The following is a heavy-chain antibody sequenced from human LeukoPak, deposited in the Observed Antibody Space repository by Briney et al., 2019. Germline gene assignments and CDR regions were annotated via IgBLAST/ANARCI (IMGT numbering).Heavy chain of an antibody. CDR1: GFTFNNYA. CDR2: ITGGGRT. J-gene: IGHJ3*01. V-gene: IGHV3-23*01. D-gene: IGHD4-17*01. Sequence: EPGGSLRLSCAASGFTFNNYAVMWVRQAQGQGLEWVSAITGGGRTYYADSVKGRFTISRDNSKNTLYLQMNRLRAEDSARYFCARDPNGDYIGAFDFLGQGTVVTVS. CDR3: ARDPNGDYIGAFDF.